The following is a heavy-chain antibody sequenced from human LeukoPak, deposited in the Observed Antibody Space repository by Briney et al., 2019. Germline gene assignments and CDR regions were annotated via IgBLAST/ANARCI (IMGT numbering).Heavy chain of an antibody. CDR2: INHSGST. Sequence: SETLSLTCAVYGGSFTDFYWSWIRQPPGKGLEWIGEINHSGSTNYNPSLKSRVTISVDTSKNQFSLKLTSVTAADTAVYYCAYSSGYQQHWGQGNLVTVS. J-gene: IGHJ1*01. D-gene: IGHD3-22*01. V-gene: IGHV4-34*01. CDR3: AYSSGYQQH. CDR1: GGSFTDFY.